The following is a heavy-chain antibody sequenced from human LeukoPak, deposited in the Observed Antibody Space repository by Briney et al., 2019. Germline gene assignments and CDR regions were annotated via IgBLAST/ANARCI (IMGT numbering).Heavy chain of an antibody. CDR2: IYSGGST. CDR3: ARERYSSGWYSDY. J-gene: IGHJ4*02. V-gene: IGHV3-66*02. Sequence: GGSLRLSCAASGFTVSSSYMSWVRQAPGKGLEWVSVIYSGGSTYYADSVKGRFTISRDNSKNTLYLQMNSLRAEDTAVYYCARERYSSGWYSDYWGQGTLVTVSS. CDR1: GFTVSSSY. D-gene: IGHD6-19*01.